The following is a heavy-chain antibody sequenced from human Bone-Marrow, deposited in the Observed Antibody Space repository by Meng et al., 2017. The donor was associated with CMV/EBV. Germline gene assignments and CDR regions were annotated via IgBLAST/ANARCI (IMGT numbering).Heavy chain of an antibody. CDR1: GYTFTSYG. CDR3: AVTYYYDSSGYYSFDY. V-gene: IGHV1-18*01. J-gene: IGHJ4*02. Sequence: VQLCQSGAEVKKPGASGKVSCKASGYTFTSYGISWVRQAPGQGLEWMGWISAYNGNTNYAQKLQGRVTMTTDTSTSTAYMELRSLRSDDTAVYYCAVTYYYDSSGYYSFDYWGQGTLVTVSS. CDR2: ISAYNGNT. D-gene: IGHD3-22*01.